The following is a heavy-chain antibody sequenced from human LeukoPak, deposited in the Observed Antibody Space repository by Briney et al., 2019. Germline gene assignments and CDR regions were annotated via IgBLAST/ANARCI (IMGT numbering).Heavy chain of an antibody. D-gene: IGHD6-19*01. J-gene: IGHJ5*02. CDR3: ARAGSDWFNWFDP. V-gene: IGHV3-7*04. CDR1: GFTFSSYW. CDR2: IKQGGTEK. Sequence: PGGSLRLSCAASGFTFSSYWMTWFRQAPGKGLEWVANIKQGGTEKMFVDSVKGRFTISRDNPKNSLNLQMNSLRVEDTAVYYCARAGSDWFNWFDPWGQGTLVTVSS.